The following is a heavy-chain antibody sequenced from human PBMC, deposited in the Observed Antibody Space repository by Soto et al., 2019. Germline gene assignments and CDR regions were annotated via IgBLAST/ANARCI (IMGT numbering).Heavy chain of an antibody. CDR1: GDSIMRDSYY. J-gene: IGHJ4*02. Sequence: QVQLQESGPGLVKPSQTLSLTCTVSGDSIMRDSYYWNWIRQHPGKGLEWIGYIYYSGTTAYNPSLKTRVTISPDTSKNQFSLNXSSXXXXXXXXXXXXXXXXXXXXXAFESWGQGTQVTVSS. CDR2: IYYSGTT. V-gene: IGHV4-31*06. CDR3: XXXXXXXXXXXAFES.